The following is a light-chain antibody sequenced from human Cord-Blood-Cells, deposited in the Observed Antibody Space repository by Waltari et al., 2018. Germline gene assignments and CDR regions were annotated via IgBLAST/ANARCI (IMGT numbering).Light chain of an antibody. CDR1: SSAVGVYQS. CDR2: EVS. V-gene: IGLV2-8*01. Sequence: SALTKAPSESESPGQSVTISCTRTSSAVGVYQSVSWSQQHPGKAPKLLLYEVSKRPSGVPDRVSGSKSGSTASLTVSGLQAEDEADYYCSPYAGSNKLVCGGGTKLTVL. J-gene: IGLJ2*01. CDR3: SPYAGSNKLV.